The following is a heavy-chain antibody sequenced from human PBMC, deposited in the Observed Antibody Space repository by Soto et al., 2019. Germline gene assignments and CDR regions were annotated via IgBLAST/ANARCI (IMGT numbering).Heavy chain of an antibody. CDR1: GFTFSTYA. CDR3: AKAVSSSWSKKYFDC. V-gene: IGHV3-23*01. J-gene: IGHJ4*02. D-gene: IGHD6-13*01. Sequence: PGGSLRLSCAASGFTFSTYAMSWVRQAPGKGLEWVSAISGSGGSTYYADSVKGRFTISRDNSKNTLYLQMNSLRAEDTAVYYCAKAVSSSWSKKYFDCWGQGTLVTVSS. CDR2: ISGSGGST.